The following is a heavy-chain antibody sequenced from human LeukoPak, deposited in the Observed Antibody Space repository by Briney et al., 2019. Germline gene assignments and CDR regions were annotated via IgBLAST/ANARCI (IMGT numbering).Heavy chain of an antibody. J-gene: IGHJ4*02. CDR1: GGTFSSYA. Sequence: SVKVSCKASGGTFSSYAISWVRQAPGQGLEWMGGIIPIFGTANYAQKFQGRVTMTRNTSISTAYMELSSLRSEDTAVYYCARAELRYFDWPPGDYWGQGTLVTVSS. V-gene: IGHV1-69*05. CDR2: IIPIFGTA. D-gene: IGHD3-9*01. CDR3: ARAELRYFDWPPGDY.